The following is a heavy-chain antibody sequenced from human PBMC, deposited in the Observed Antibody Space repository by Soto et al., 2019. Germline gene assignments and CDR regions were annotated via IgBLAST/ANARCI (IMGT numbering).Heavy chain of an antibody. D-gene: IGHD6-6*01. CDR2: INPNSGGT. Sequence: QVQLVQSGAEVKKPGASVKVSCKASGYTFTGYYMHWVRQAPGQGLERMGWINPNSGGTNHAQKFQGRVTMTRDTSISTAYMELSRLRSDDTAVYYCARDHRYSSSFFDYWSQGTLITVSS. CDR1: GYTFTGYY. CDR3: ARDHRYSSSFFDY. J-gene: IGHJ4*02. V-gene: IGHV1-2*02.